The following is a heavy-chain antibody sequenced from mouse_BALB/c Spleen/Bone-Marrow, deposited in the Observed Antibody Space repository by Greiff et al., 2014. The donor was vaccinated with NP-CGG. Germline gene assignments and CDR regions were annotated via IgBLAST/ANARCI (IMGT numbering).Heavy chain of an antibody. V-gene: IGHV1-14*01. CDR1: GYTFTSYV. CDR3: ARRYGNYYFDY. J-gene: IGHJ2*01. D-gene: IGHD2-10*02. CDR2: IHPYNDGT. Sequence: VQLQQSGPELVKPGASVRMSCKASGYTFTSYVMHWVKQKPGQGLEWIGYIHPYNDGTKYNEKFKGKATLTSDKSSSTAYMELSSLTSEDSAVYYCARRYGNYYFDYWGQGTTLTVSS.